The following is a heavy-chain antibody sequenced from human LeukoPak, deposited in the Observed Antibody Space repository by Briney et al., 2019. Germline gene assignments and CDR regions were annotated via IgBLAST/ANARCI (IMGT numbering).Heavy chain of an antibody. J-gene: IGHJ5*02. CDR2: IYTSGST. V-gene: IGHV4-4*07. CDR3: ARDSHGLRLRFLEWSWFDP. Sequence: PSETLSLTCTVSGGSISSYYWSWIRQPAGKGLEWIGRIYTSGSTNYNPSLKSRVTMSVDTSKNQFSLKLSSVTAADTAVYYCARDSHGLRLRFLEWSWFDPWGQGTLVTVSS. CDR1: GGSISSYY. D-gene: IGHD3-3*01.